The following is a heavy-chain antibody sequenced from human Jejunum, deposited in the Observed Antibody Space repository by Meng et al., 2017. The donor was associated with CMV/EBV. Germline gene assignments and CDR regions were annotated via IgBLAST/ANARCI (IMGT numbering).Heavy chain of an antibody. CDR3: ARGSIFVSFDS. J-gene: IGHJ4*02. CDR1: GGSIGNGDYY. D-gene: IGHD3-3*01. V-gene: IGHV4-30-4*08. CDR2: IHDTAST. Sequence: GPTQLNPSQTLSLTYADSGGSIGNGDYYWSWIRQPTGKGMEWFRYIHDTASTYYNPSLKSRVDMLLGTSRNHFSLTLSSVTAEDTAVYFCARGSIFVSFDSWGQGTLVTVSS.